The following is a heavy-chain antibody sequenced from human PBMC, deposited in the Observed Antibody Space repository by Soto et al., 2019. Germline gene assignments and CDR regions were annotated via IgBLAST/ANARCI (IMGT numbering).Heavy chain of an antibody. CDR1: GYTLTELS. D-gene: IGHD3-10*01. Sequence: ASVKVSCKVSGYTLTELSMHWVRQAPGKGLEWMGGFDPEDGETIYAQKFQGRVTMTGDTSTGTVYMELSSLRSEDTAVYYCARDLSTRTYYYGSGSYYTEYYFDYWGQGTLVTVSS. V-gene: IGHV1-24*01. CDR3: ARDLSTRTYYYGSGSYYTEYYFDY. CDR2: FDPEDGET. J-gene: IGHJ4*02.